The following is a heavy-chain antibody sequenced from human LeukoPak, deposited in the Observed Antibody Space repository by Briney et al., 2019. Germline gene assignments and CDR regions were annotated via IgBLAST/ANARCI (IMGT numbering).Heavy chain of an antibody. D-gene: IGHD6-6*01. J-gene: IGHJ4*02. CDR2: ISYDGSNK. CDR1: GFTFSSYA. V-gene: IGHV3-30*04. Sequence: GGSLRLSCAASGFTFSSYAMHRVRQAPGKGLEWVAVISYDGSNKYYADSVKGRFTISRDNSKNTLYLQMNSLRAEDTAVYYCARAYSSSSLYYFDYWGQGTLVTVSS. CDR3: ARAYSSSSLYYFDY.